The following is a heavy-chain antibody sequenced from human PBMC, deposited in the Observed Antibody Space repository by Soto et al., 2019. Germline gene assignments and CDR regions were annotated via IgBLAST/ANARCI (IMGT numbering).Heavy chain of an antibody. CDR3: AGSPRGGVDY. V-gene: IGHV3-74*01. CDR1: GFTFSSYW. D-gene: IGHD3-16*01. CDR2: INTDGSRT. Sequence: EVQLVESGGGLVQPGGSLRLSCAASGFTFSSYWMHWVRQAPGKGLVWVSRINTDGSRTSYADSVKGRFTISRDNAKNTLYLQLNGLGAEDTAGYSCAGSPRGGVDYGGQGTLVTVSS. J-gene: IGHJ4*02.